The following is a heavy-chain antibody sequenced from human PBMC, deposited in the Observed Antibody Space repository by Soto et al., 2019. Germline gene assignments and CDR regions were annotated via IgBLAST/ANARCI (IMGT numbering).Heavy chain of an antibody. CDR2: IYYSGGT. Sequence: QVQLQESGPGLVKPSETLSLTCTVSNGSIINYYWSWIRQPPGKGLEWIGFIYYSGGTNYNPYLKGRVTMSVDMSRNQLSLKLNSVTAADTAVYYCASRFTLATTTGDAFDLWGQGTMVTVSS. CDR3: ASRFTLATTTGDAFDL. J-gene: IGHJ3*01. V-gene: IGHV4-59*01. D-gene: IGHD1-26*01. CDR1: NGSIINYY.